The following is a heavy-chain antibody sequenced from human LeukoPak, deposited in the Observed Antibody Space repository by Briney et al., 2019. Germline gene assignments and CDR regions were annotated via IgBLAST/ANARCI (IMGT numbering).Heavy chain of an antibody. D-gene: IGHD6-6*01. CDR3: AREYSSSSGRRAFDI. Sequence: SETLSLTCAVYGGSFSGYYRSWIRQPPGKGLEWIGEINHSGSTNYDPSLKSRVTISVDTSKNQFSLKLSSVTATDTAVYYCAREYSSSSGRRAFDIWGQGTMVTVSS. CDR2: INHSGST. V-gene: IGHV4-34*01. J-gene: IGHJ3*02. CDR1: GGSFSGYY.